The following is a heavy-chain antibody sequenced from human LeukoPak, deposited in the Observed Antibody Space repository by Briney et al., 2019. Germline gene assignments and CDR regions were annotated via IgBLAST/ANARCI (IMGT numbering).Heavy chain of an antibody. Sequence: ASVKVSCKASGYTFTGYYMHWVRQAPGQGLEWMGRINPNSGGTNYAQKFQGRVTMTRDTSISTAYMELSRLSSDDTAVYYCARDQPYYYDSSGYPTDQLNWFDPWGQGTLVTVSS. J-gene: IGHJ5*02. CDR3: ARDQPYYYDSSGYPTDQLNWFDP. D-gene: IGHD3-22*01. CDR2: INPNSGGT. V-gene: IGHV1-2*06. CDR1: GYTFTGYY.